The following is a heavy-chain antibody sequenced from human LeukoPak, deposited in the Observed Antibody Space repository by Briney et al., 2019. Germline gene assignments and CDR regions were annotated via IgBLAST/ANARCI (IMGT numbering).Heavy chain of an antibody. Sequence: PSQTLSLTCTVSGGSISSGSYYWSWIRQPAGKGREWIGRIYTSGSTNYNPSLKSRVTISVDTSKNQFSLKLSSVTAADTAVYYCARVDILTGYYYMDVWGKGTTVTVSS. J-gene: IGHJ6*03. CDR1: GGSISSGSYY. CDR2: IYTSGST. D-gene: IGHD3-9*01. CDR3: ARVDILTGYYYMDV. V-gene: IGHV4-61*02.